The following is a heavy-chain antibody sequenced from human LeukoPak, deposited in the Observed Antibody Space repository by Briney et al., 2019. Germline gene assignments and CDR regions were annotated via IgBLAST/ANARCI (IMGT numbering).Heavy chain of an antibody. CDR2: INSDGRST. CDR1: GFPLSGYW. Sequence: GGSLRLSCAASGFPLSGYWMHWVRQGPGKGLVWVSRINSDGRSTAYADSVKGRFTISRDNSKNTLYLQMDGLRAEDTAIYYCAPDLRGSAWSLDDWGQGTLVTVSS. V-gene: IGHV3-74*03. CDR3: APDLRGSAWSLDD. D-gene: IGHD6-13*01. J-gene: IGHJ4*02.